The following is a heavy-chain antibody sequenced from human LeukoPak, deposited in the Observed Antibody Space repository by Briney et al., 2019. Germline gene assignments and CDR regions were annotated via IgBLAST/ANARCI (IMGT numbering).Heavy chain of an antibody. CDR1: GFTFSSYS. CDR3: ARDYYDSSSSPFDY. CDR2: ISSTTTTI. D-gene: IGHD3-22*01. Sequence: GGSLRLSCAASGFTFSSYSMNWVRQAPGKGPEWVSYISSTTTTIYYADSVKGRFTISRDNANNSLYLQMNSLRAEDTAVYYCARDYYDSSSSPFDYWGQGTLVTVSS. V-gene: IGHV3-48*01. J-gene: IGHJ4*02.